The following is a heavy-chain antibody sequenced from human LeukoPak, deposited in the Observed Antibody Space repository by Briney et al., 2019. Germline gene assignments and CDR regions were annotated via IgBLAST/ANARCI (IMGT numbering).Heavy chain of an antibody. Sequence: PSETLSLTCTVSGGSISSYYWSWIRQPAGKGLEWIGRIYTSGSTNYNPSLKSRVTMSVDTSKNQFSLKLSSVTAADTAVYYGAREAYCGGDCYSDPAEFVDYWGQGTLVTVSS. D-gene: IGHD2-21*02. J-gene: IGHJ4*02. V-gene: IGHV4-4*07. CDR1: GGSISSYY. CDR3: AREAYCGGDCYSDPAEFVDY. CDR2: IYTSGST.